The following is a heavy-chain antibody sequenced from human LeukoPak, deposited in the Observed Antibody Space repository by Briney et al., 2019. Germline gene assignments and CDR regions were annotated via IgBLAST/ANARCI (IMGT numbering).Heavy chain of an antibody. CDR2: INTNSGGT. CDR1: GYTFTGYY. J-gene: IGHJ1*01. Sequence: ASVKVSCKASGYTFTGYYMHWVRQAPGQGLEWMGRINTNSGGTNYAQKFQGRVTMTRDTSISTAYMELSRLRSDDTAVYYCARPEVQWLGQYEYFQHWGQGTLVTVSS. D-gene: IGHD6-19*01. V-gene: IGHV1-2*06. CDR3: ARPEVQWLGQYEYFQH.